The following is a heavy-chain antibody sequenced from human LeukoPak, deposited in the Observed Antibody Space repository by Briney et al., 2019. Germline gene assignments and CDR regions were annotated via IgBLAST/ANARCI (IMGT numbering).Heavy chain of an antibody. J-gene: IGHJ4*02. CDR2: ISSSSSYI. V-gene: IGHV3-21*01. CDR1: GFTFSSYS. CDR3: ARIGPRGGVDY. D-gene: IGHD2-21*01. Sequence: GGSLRLSCAASGFTFSSYSMNWVRQAPGKGLEWVSSISSSSSYIYYADSVKGRFPISRDNAKNSLYLQMNSLRAEDTAVYYCARIGPRGGVDYWGQGTLVTVSS.